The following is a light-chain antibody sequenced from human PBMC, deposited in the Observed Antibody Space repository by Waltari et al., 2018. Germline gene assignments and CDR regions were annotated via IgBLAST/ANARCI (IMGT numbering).Light chain of an antibody. CDR3: SSYTSTNTII. CDR2: DVS. Sequence: QSALAQSASVSGSPGQSITISCTGTGSDIGSYNFVSWYQQHPGKAPKLLIFDVSRWSSGVSHRFSGSKSGNTASLTISGLQAEDEADYYCSSYTSTNTIIFGGGTKVTVL. V-gene: IGLV2-14*03. J-gene: IGLJ2*01. CDR1: GSDIGSYNF.